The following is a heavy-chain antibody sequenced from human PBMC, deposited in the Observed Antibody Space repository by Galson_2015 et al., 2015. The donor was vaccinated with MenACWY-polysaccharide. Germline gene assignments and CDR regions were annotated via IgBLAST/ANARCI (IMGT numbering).Heavy chain of an antibody. CDR1: GFTFSSYA. V-gene: IGHV3-23*01. Sequence: SLRLSCAASGFTFSSYAMTWVRQAPGKGLEWVSTISGSAGSTYYADSVKGRFTISRDNSKNTLYLQMNSLRAEDTAVYYCATARGCGGDCYYFDYWGQGTLVAVSS. J-gene: IGHJ4*02. CDR2: ISGSAGST. CDR3: ATARGCGGDCYYFDY. D-gene: IGHD2-21*02.